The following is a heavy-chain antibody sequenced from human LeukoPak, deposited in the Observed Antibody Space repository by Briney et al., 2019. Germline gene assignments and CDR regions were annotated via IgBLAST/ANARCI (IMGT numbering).Heavy chain of an antibody. CDR2: IYTSGST. CDR1: GGSISSYY. V-gene: IGHV4-4*07. J-gene: IGHJ5*02. CDR3: ARESIAAAGSWFDP. D-gene: IGHD6-13*01. Sequence: SETLSLTCTVSGGSISSYYWSWIRQPAGKGLEWIGRIYTSGSTNYNPSLKSRVTISVDTSKNQFSLKLSSVTAADTAVYYCARESIAAAGSWFDPWGQGTLVTVSS.